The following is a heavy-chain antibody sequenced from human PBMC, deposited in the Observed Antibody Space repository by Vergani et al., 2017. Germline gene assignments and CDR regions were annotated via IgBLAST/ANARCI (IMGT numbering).Heavy chain of an antibody. CDR3: ARRYCSSGICNLDY. V-gene: IGHV5-51*03. D-gene: IGHD2-15*01. CDR1: GYTFTNYW. Sequence: EVQLVQSGAEVKKPGESVKISCKGSGYTFTNYWVGWVRQMPGKGLEWMGIILPGNSDTRYSPSFQGQVTISADKYITTAYLQWSSLKASDTAMYYCARRYCSSGICNLDYWGQGTLVTVSS. CDR2: ILPGNSDT. J-gene: IGHJ4*02.